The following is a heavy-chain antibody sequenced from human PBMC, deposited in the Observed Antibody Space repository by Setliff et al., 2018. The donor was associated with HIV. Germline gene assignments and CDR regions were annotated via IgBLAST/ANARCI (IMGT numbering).Heavy chain of an antibody. J-gene: IGHJ6*04. Sequence: RLSCATADFTFKNAWMTWVRQAPGKGLEWVGRIKSETDGGTTDYAAPVKGRFTVSRDDASETVYLQMTSLKREDSGVYYCITDPEGTVVVKEWGKGTTVTVSS. CDR2: IKSETDGGTT. CDR3: ITDPEGTVVVKE. CDR1: DFTFKNAW. V-gene: IGHV3-15*05. D-gene: IGHD2-15*01.